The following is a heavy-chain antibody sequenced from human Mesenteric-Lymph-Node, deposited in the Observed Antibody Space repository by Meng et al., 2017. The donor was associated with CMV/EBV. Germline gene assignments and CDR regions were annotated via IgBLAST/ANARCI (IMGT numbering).Heavy chain of an antibody. Sequence: GSLRLSCAVYGGSFSGYYWSWIRQPPGKGLEWIGEINHSGSTNYNPSLKSRVTMSVDTSKDQFSLKLNSVTAADTAVYYCARAPIINDFWSGQVSNYFDNWGQGTLVTVSS. V-gene: IGHV4-34*01. CDR2: INHSGST. D-gene: IGHD3-3*01. J-gene: IGHJ4*02. CDR3: ARAPIINDFWSGQVSNYFDN. CDR1: GGSFSGYY.